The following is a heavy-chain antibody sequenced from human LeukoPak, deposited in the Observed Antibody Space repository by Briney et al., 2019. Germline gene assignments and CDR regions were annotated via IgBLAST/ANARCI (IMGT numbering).Heavy chain of an antibody. Sequence: GGSLRLSCAASGFTFSSYSMNWVRQAPGKGLEWVSSISSSSSYIYYADSVKGRFTISRDNAKNSLYLQMNSLRAEDTAVYYCARAHTPYSSSAGNWFDPWGQGTLVTVSS. D-gene: IGHD6-6*01. CDR2: ISSSSSYI. J-gene: IGHJ5*02. CDR1: GFTFSSYS. V-gene: IGHV3-21*01. CDR3: ARAHTPYSSSAGNWFDP.